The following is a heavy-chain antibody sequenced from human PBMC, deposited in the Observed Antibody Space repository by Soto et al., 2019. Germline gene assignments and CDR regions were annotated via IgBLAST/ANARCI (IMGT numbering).Heavy chain of an antibody. D-gene: IGHD1-26*01. J-gene: IGHJ4*02. CDR3: ARRVGSSPPRY. CDR2: IYDSGSP. V-gene: IGHV4-59*01. Sequence: QVQLQESGPGQVKPSETLSLTCTISGGSISVYYWSWIRQPPGQALEWIGYIYDSGSPYYNPSLRSRVIISADTSKNQISLKLTSATAADTAVYYCARRVGSSPPRYWGRGTLVTVSS. CDR1: GGSISVYY.